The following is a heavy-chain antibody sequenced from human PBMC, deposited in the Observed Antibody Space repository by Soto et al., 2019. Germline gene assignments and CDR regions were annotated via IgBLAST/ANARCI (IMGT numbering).Heavy chain of an antibody. D-gene: IGHD6-13*01. CDR3: ARDAGYSSSYFDY. V-gene: IGHV3-7*04. CDR1: GFTFSSYW. CDR2: MRQDGSEK. J-gene: IGHJ4*02. Sequence: EVQLVESGGGLVQPGGSLRLSCAASGFTFSSYWMSWVRQAPGKGLEWVANMRQDGSEKYYVDSVKGRFTISRDNAKNSLYLQMNSLRAADTAVYYCARDAGYSSSYFDYWGQGTLVTVSS.